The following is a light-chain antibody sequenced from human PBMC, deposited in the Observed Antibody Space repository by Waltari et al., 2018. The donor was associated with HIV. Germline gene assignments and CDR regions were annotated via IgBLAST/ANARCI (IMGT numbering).Light chain of an antibody. V-gene: IGKV2-30*01. Sequence: VALIQLALSLPVSLRPSCPIPCRHSQSPVYTDGNTYLNWFQQRPGQSPRRLIYKVSNRDARVPSRFSSGGSGADFTLKISRVEAEDVGVYCCMEGTYWPYIFGQGTKLEI. CDR3: MEGTYWPYI. J-gene: IGKJ2*01. CDR1: QSPVYTDGNTY. CDR2: KVS.